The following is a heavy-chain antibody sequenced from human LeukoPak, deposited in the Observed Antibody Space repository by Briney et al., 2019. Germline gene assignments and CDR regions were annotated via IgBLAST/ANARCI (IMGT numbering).Heavy chain of an antibody. Sequence: GGSLRLSCVASGNYWMHWVRQAPGKGLVWVSHINSDGSWTSYADSVKGRFTTSKDNAKNTVYLQMNSLRAEDTAVYYCVSFYETYWGRGTLVTVSS. CDR1: GNYW. V-gene: IGHV3-74*01. D-gene: IGHD2/OR15-2a*01. J-gene: IGHJ4*02. CDR3: VSFYETY. CDR2: INSDGSWT.